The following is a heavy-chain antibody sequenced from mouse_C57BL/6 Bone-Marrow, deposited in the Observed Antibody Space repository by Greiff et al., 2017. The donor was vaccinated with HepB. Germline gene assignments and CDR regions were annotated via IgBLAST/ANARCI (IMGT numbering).Heavy chain of an antibody. J-gene: IGHJ1*03. CDR1: GYAFTNYL. CDR2: INPGSGGT. Sequence: QVQLQQSGAELVRPGTSVKVSCKASGYAFTNYLIEWVKQRPGQGLEWIGVINPGSGGTNYNEKFKGKATLTADKSSSTAYMQRSSLTSEDSAVYFCARPFMVTGYFDVWGTGTTVTVSS. CDR3: ARPFMVTGYFDV. D-gene: IGHD2-13*01. V-gene: IGHV1-54*01.